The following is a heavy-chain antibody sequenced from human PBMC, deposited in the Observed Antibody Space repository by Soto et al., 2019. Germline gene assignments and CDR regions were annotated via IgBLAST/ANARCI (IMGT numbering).Heavy chain of an antibody. CDR1: GFTFSSYS. J-gene: IGHJ4*02. Sequence: PGGSLRLSCASSGFTFSSYSMNWVRQAPGKGLEWVSYISSSSSTIYYADSVKGRFTISRDNAKTSLYLQMNSLRDEDTAVYYCARSILPLAAAGHLFDYWGQGTLVTVSS. CDR2: ISSSSSTI. CDR3: ARSILPLAAAGHLFDY. D-gene: IGHD6-13*01. V-gene: IGHV3-48*02.